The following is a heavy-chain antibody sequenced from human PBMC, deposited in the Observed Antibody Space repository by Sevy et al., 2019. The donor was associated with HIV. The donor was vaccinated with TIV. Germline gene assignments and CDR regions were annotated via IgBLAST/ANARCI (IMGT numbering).Heavy chain of an antibody. Sequence: SETLSLTCTVSGGSISAYYWSWIRQPPGKGLEYIGDIYYAGSTNYNPSLKSQVTISVDTSKNQFVLNLRSVTAAATAVYYWARAPPVRSGDDSLNWFDPWGQGTLVTVSS. CDR2: IYYAGST. J-gene: IGHJ5*02. D-gene: IGHD5-12*01. V-gene: IGHV4-59*01. CDR1: GGSISAYY. CDR3: ARAPPVRSGDDSLNWFDP.